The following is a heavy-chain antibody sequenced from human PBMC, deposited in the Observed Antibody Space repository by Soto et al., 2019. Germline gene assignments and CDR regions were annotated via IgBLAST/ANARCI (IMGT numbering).Heavy chain of an antibody. Sequence: QVQLVQSGAEVKKPGSSVKVSCKASGGTFISYTISWVRQAPGQGLEWMGRIIPILGIANYAQKFQGRVTITADKSTSTAYMELSSLRSEDTAVYYCARARTYYYGSGSYSASFDYWGQGTLGTVSS. V-gene: IGHV1-69*02. CDR1: GGTFISYT. CDR2: IIPILGIA. D-gene: IGHD3-10*01. CDR3: ARARTYYYGSGSYSASFDY. J-gene: IGHJ4*02.